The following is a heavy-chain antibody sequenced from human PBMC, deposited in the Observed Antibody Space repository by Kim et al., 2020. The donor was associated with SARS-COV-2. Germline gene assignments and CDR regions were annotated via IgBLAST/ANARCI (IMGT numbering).Heavy chain of an antibody. Sequence: ASVKVSCKASGYTFTSYDINWVRQATGQGLEWMGWMNPNSGNTGYAQKFQGRVTMTRNTSISTAYMELSSLRSEDTAVYYCARGLDDSSSWYTHYYYYYGMDVWGQGTTVTVSS. CDR1: GYTFTSYD. D-gene: IGHD6-13*01. CDR2: MNPNSGNT. J-gene: IGHJ6*02. V-gene: IGHV1-8*01. CDR3: ARGLDDSSSWYTHYYYYYGMDV.